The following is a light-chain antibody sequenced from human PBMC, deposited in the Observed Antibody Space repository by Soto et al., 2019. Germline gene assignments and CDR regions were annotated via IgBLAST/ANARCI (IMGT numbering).Light chain of an antibody. Sequence: EIVLTQSPGTLSLSPGKRVTLSCRASQSISSTYLAWYQQKPGQAPRLLIYGASSRATGIPDRFSGSGSGTDLTLSFSRLEPEDFAVYYSQQYDSPPWTFGQGTKVEVQ. V-gene: IGKV3-20*01. CDR3: QQYDSPPWT. CDR2: GAS. J-gene: IGKJ1*01. CDR1: QSISSTY.